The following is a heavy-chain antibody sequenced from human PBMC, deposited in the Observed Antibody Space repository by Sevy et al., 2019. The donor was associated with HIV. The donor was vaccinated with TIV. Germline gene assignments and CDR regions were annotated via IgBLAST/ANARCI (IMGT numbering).Heavy chain of an antibody. V-gene: IGHV4-30-4*01. J-gene: IGHJ4*02. CDR3: ARGGGIQVWLPHFDY. CDR1: GGSISSGDYY. D-gene: IGHD5-18*01. CDR2: IYYSGST. Sequence: SETLSLTCTVSGGSISSGDYYWSWIRQPPGKGLEWIGYIYYSGSTYYNPSLKSRVTISVDTSKNQFSLNLSSVTAADTAVYYCARGGGIQVWLPHFDYWGQGTLVTVSS.